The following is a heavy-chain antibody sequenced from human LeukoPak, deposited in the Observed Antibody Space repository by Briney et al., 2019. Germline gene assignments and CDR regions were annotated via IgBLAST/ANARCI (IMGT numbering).Heavy chain of an antibody. D-gene: IGHD5-24*01. CDR3: ARPRDGYNYFDY. V-gene: IGHV5-51*01. Sequence: GESLKLYWQCFGYRFTRYWIGWVRQTPGKGLEWMGIIYPGDSDTRYSPSFQGQVTISADKSISTAYLQWSSLNASDTAMYYCARPRDGYNYFDYWGQGTLVTVSS. CDR2: IYPGDSDT. CDR1: GYRFTRYW. J-gene: IGHJ4*02.